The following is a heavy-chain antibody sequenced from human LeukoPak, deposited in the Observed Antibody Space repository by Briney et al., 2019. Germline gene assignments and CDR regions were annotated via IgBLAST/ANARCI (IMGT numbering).Heavy chain of an antibody. CDR1: GFIFSSYP. CDR2: ISFDGGSV. V-gene: IGHV3-64D*06. CDR3: VKALYDSGGYYYAY. J-gene: IGHJ4*02. Sequence: GGSLRLSCSGSGFIFSSYPMHWVRQAPGKGLEYVSAISFDGGSVYYADSVKGRFTISRDNSKNTLYLQMSSLRLEDTAVYYCVKALYDSGGYYYAYWGQGTLVTVSS. D-gene: IGHD3-22*01.